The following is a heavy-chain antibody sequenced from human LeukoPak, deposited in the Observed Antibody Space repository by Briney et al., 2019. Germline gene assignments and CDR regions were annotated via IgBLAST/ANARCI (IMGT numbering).Heavy chain of an antibody. D-gene: IGHD1-26*01. Sequence: GGSLRLSCAASGFTFSSYWMHWVRQAPGKGLVWVSRINSDGSSTSYADSVKGRFTISRDNAKNTLYLQMNSLRAEDTAVYYCASFSPVGATTPFDYWGQGTLVTVSS. V-gene: IGHV3-74*01. CDR2: INSDGSST. CDR3: ASFSPVGATTPFDY. J-gene: IGHJ4*02. CDR1: GFTFSSYW.